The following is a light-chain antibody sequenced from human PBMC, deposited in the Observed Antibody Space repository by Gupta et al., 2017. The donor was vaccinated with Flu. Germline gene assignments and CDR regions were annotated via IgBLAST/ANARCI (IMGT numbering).Light chain of an antibody. CDR3: DARDSTYNNQAV. V-gene: IGLV3-19*01. CDR1: SHRKSY. CDR2: DKN. J-gene: IGLJ2*01. Sequence: AVKTTGQPDSHRKSYASCYQQKPEQAPDILLSDKNIRPSGVPDRFSGSSSGSTAALTITGAQADEEEDYYCDARDSTYNNQAVFGGGTKLTVL.